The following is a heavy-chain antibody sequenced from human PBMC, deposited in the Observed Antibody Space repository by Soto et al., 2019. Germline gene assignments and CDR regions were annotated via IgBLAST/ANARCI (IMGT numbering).Heavy chain of an antibody. CDR3: ANLGGYYDSSGYYYSY. D-gene: IGHD3-22*01. J-gene: IGHJ4*02. Sequence: GGSLRLSCAASGFTFSSHAMRWVRQAPGKGLEWASAISGSGGSTYYADSVKGRFTISRDNSKNTLYLQMNSLRAEDTAVYYCANLGGYYDSSGYYYSYWGQGTLVTVSS. CDR1: GFTFSSHA. V-gene: IGHV3-23*01. CDR2: ISGSGGST.